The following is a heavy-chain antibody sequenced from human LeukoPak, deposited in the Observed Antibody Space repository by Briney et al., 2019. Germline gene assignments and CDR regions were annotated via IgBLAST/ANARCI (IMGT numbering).Heavy chain of an antibody. CDR3: AYRCSSGSFDY. J-gene: IGHJ4*02. D-gene: IGHD6-25*01. CDR2: ISLGGDT. V-gene: IGHV2-5*02. CDR1: WVSLSTSGVG. Sequence: ESGPTLVKPTQTLTLTCTFSWVSLSTSGVGVGWIRQPPGKALEWLALISLGGDTRYIPSPKRRLHWTNNTSKNQPVTPMTNIDPVDTATYYCAYRCSSGSFDYWRKGTLVTVSS.